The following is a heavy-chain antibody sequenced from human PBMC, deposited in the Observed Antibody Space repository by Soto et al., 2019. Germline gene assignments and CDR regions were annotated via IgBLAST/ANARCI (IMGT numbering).Heavy chain of an antibody. V-gene: IGHV3-30*18. CDR3: TKGVVVITSYFQH. J-gene: IGHJ1*01. D-gene: IGHD3-22*01. Sequence: QVQLVESGGGVVQPGRSLRLSCAASGFTFSSYGIHWVRQAPGKGLEWVAVISYDESNKYYADSVKGRFTISRDNSKNTLYLRMNSLRAEDTAVYYCTKGVVVITSYFQHWGQGTLVTVSS. CDR1: GFTFSSYG. CDR2: ISYDESNK.